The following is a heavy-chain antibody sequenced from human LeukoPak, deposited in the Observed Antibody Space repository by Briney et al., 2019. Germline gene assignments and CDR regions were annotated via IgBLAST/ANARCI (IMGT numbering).Heavy chain of an antibody. V-gene: IGHV3-7*01. CDR2: VNQDGSES. J-gene: IGHJ6*01. Sequence: GGSLRLSCAASGFTFSNYWMTWVRQAPGKGLEWVANVNQDGSESYYVNSVRGRFTISRDNAKNSLDLQMNSLRAEDTALYFCAKANAMDVWGQGTTVTVSS. CDR3: AKANAMDV. CDR1: GFTFSNYW.